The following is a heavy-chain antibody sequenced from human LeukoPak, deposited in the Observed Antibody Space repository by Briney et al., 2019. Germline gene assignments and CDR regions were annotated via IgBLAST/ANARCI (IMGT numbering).Heavy chain of an antibody. D-gene: IGHD6-6*01. CDR3: ARRHASSSRDY. V-gene: IGHV3-7*01. Sequence: GGSLRLSCAASGFTFSNYWMSWVRQAPGKGLEWVANIKQDGSDKYYVDSVKGRFTISRDNAKNSLYLQMNSLRVEDTAVYYCARRHASSSRDYWGQGTLVTVSS. J-gene: IGHJ4*02. CDR2: IKQDGSDK. CDR1: GFTFSNYW.